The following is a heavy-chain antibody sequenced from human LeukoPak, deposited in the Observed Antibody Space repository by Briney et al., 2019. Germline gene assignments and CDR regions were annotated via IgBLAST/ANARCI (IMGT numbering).Heavy chain of an antibody. CDR1: GGSMSSHY. Sequence: SETLSLTCTISGGSMSSHYWSWTRQPAGKGLEWIGRIYINGNTNYNPSLKSRITMSVDTSKNQFSLKLSAVTAADTAVYYCARDSNWYDYWGQGTLVIVSS. CDR3: ARDSNWYDY. CDR2: IYINGNT. V-gene: IGHV4-4*07. J-gene: IGHJ5*01.